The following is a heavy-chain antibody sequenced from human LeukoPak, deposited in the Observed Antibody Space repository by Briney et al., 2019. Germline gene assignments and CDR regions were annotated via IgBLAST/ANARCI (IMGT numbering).Heavy chain of an antibody. J-gene: IGHJ4*02. CDR2: FYYSGST. V-gene: IGHV4-39*01. Sequence: PSETLSLTCTVSGGSISISSYYCRWIRQPPGKGLQWIGRFYYSGSTYYNPSLKSRVTLSLDTSKKPSSLKLTSAPAADTAVYYCARLSPYYDILTGSSYSFDYWGQGTLVTVSS. D-gene: IGHD3-9*01. CDR1: GGSISISSYY. CDR3: ARLSPYYDILTGSSYSFDY.